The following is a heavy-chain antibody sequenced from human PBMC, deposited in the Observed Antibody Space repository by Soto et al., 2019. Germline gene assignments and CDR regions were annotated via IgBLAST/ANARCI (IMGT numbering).Heavy chain of an antibody. V-gene: IGHV1-69*01. CDR1: GGTFSSYA. D-gene: IGHD6-19*01. CDR3: ASGVAVAGTGYYYYYGMDV. J-gene: IGHJ6*02. Sequence: QVQLVQSGAEVKKPGSSVKVSCKASGGTFSSYAISWVRQAPGQGLEWMGGIIPIFGTANYAQKFQGRVMITADESTSTAYMELSSLRSEDTAVYYCASGVAVAGTGYYYYYGMDVWGQGTTVTVSS. CDR2: IIPIFGTA.